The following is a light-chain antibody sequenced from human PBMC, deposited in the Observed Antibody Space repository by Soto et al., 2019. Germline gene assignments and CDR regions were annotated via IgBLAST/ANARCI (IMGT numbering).Light chain of an antibody. V-gene: IGKV1-5*03. J-gene: IGKJ1*01. CDR3: QQYNSYSWT. Sequence: DIQITQSPSTLSASVGDRVTITCRASQSISSWLAWYQQKPGKAPKLLIYKASSLESGVPSRFSGSGSGTELPLTISSLEPDDFATYYCQQYNSYSWTFGQGTKVEIK. CDR1: QSISSW. CDR2: KAS.